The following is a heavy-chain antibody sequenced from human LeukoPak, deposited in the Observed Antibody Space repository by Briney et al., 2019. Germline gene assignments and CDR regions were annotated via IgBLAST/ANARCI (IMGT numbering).Heavy chain of an antibody. D-gene: IGHD3-22*01. J-gene: IGHJ4*02. Sequence: SETLSLPCTVSGGSISSYYWSWIRQPAGKGLEWIGRIYTSGSTNYNPSLKSRVTMSVDTSKNQFSLKLSSVTAADTAVYYCARARQYYYDSSGYSYFDYWGQGTLVTVSS. CDR3: ARARQYYYDSSGYSYFDY. CDR1: GGSISSYY. CDR2: IYTSGST. V-gene: IGHV4-4*07.